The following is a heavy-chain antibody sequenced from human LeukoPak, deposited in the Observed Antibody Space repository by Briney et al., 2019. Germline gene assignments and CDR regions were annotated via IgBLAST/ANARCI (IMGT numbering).Heavy chain of an antibody. CDR1: GGSISNHY. Sequence: SETLSLTCTVSGGSISNHYCNWIRQSPGKELEWIGYVHYSRGTNYNPSLKSRVTISLDTSKNQFFLQLSSVTAAGTAVYHCASGQGWLTDHWGRGTLVAVSS. D-gene: IGHD5-12*01. J-gene: IGHJ5*02. CDR2: VHYSRGT. V-gene: IGHV4-59*11. CDR3: ASGQGWLTDH.